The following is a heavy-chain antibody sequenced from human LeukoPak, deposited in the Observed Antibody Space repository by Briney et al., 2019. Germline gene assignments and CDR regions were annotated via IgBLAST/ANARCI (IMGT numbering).Heavy chain of an antibody. V-gene: IGHV3-66*01. D-gene: IGHD3-10*01. CDR1: GLTISNNF. J-gene: IGHJ1*01. Sequence: PGGSLRPSCAASGLTISNNFMGWVRQAPGKGLEWVSLIYSGGSTYSADSVKGRFTISRDNSKNTPHLQMNSLRAEDTAVYYCARDTDYYGSGRHGYFDHWGQGTLVTVSS. CDR2: IYSGGST. CDR3: ARDTDYYGSGRHGYFDH.